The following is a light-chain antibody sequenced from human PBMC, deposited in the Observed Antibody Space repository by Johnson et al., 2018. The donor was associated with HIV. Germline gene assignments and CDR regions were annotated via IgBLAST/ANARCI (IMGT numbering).Light chain of an antibody. CDR3: GTWNSSLSVQNYF. J-gene: IGLJ1*01. CDR2: ENN. Sequence: QSVLTKPPSVSAAPGQKVTISCSGSNSNIGNNYVSWYQHLPGTAPKLLIYENNKRPSGIPDRFSGSKFGTSATLGITGLQTGDEADYYCGTWNSSLSVQNYFFRTGTKVT. CDR1: NSNIGNNY. V-gene: IGLV1-51*02.